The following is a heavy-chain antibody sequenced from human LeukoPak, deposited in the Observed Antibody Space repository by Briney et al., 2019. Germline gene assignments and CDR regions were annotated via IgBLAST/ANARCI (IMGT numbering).Heavy chain of an antibody. V-gene: IGHV1-69*05. CDR3: ARVPDLILQNYYYYMDV. J-gene: IGHJ6*03. D-gene: IGHD2-8*01. CDR2: IVPRFGIA. Sequence: SVKVSCKASGGTLSNFAISWVRQAPGQGLEWMGRIVPRFGIAHYAQKFQGRLTITTDESESIVYMELSSLTSEDAAVYYCARVPDLILQNYYYYMDVRVRATTVTVSS. CDR1: GGTLSNFA.